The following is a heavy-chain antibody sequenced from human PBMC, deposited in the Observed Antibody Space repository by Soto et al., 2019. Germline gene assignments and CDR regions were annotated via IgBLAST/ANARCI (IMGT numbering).Heavy chain of an antibody. CDR1: GFTFGDYA. CDR3: TRDYYDSSGSSGY. V-gene: IGHV3-49*04. J-gene: IGHJ4*02. D-gene: IGHD3-22*01. CDR2: IRSKAYGGTT. Sequence: EVQLVESGGGLVQPGRSLRLSCTASGFTFGDYAMSWVRQAPGKGLEWVGFIRSKAYGGTTEYAASVKGRFTISRDDSKSIAYLQMNSLKTEDTAVYYCTRDYYDSSGSSGYWGQGTLVTVSS.